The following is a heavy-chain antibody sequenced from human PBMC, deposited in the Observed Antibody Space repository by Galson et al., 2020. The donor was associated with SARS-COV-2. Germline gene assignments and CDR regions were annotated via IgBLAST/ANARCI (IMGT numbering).Heavy chain of an antibody. Sequence: SLRLSCTASGFTFGDYAMSWFRQAPGKGLEWVGFIRSKAYGGTTEYAASVKGRFTISRDDSKSIAYLQMNSLKTEDTAVYYCTRARIYYDSSGYHAFDIWGQGTMVTVSS. CDR1: GFTFGDYA. V-gene: IGHV3-49*03. J-gene: IGHJ3*02. D-gene: IGHD3-22*01. CDR2: IRSKAYGGTT. CDR3: TRARIYYDSSGYHAFDI.